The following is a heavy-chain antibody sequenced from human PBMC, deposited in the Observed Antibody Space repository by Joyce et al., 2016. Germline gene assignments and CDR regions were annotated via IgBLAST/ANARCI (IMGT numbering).Heavy chain of an antibody. V-gene: IGHV3-30*04. J-gene: IGHJ6*02. D-gene: IGHD6-13*01. CDR1: GFTFSGYA. CDR2: GSYDGSDK. CDR3: ARDHIAAAGYYYYGMDV. Sequence: QVQLVESGGGVVQSGRSLRLSCAASGFTFSGYAMHWVRQAPGKGLEWVAVGSYDGSDKHHVDSVKGRFTISRDNSKNTLYMEMNSLRVEDTAIYYCARDHIAAAGYYYYGMDVWGQGTTVIVSS.